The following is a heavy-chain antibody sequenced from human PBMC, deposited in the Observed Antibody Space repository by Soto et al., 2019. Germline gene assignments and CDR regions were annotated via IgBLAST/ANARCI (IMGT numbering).Heavy chain of an antibody. D-gene: IGHD6-13*01. CDR3: AKDPWPAEQQLPYYGMDV. CDR2: IYPRGGST. J-gene: IGHJ6*02. V-gene: IGHV1-46*01. Sequence: GASVKVSCKTSGYNFTSHYIHWVRQAPGQRLESMGIIYPRGGSTIYAQKFQGKVTMTRDTSTHTLYMELSSLRAEDTAVYYCAKDPWPAEQQLPYYGMDVWGQGTTVTVSS. CDR1: GYNFTSHY.